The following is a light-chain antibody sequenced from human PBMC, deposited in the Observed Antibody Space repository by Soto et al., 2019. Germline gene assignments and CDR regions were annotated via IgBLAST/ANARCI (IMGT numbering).Light chain of an antibody. V-gene: IGKV1-5*03. CDR2: KAS. CDR3: QQYEAYPLT. J-gene: IGKJ4*01. Sequence: DIQLTQSPSTLSASVGDRATITCRASQSISSWLAWYQQKPGKAPKLLVYKASSLESGVPSRFSGSGSGTEFTLTIRTLQPDDFATYYCQQYEAYPLTFGGGNKVEL. CDR1: QSISSW.